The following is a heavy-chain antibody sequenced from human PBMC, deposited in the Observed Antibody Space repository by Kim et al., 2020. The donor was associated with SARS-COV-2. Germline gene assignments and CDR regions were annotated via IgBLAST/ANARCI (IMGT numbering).Heavy chain of an antibody. CDR1: GYTFTSYY. D-gene: IGHD3-10*01. Sequence: ASVKVSCKASGYTFTSYYMHWVRQAPGQGLEWMGIINPSGGSTSYAQKFQGRVTMTRDTSTSTVYMELSSLRSEDTAVYYCARDLLVGVRGVIITYYYYGMDVWGQGTTVTVSS. CDR3: ARDLLVGVRGVIITYYYYGMDV. J-gene: IGHJ6*02. V-gene: IGHV1-46*01. CDR2: INPSGGST.